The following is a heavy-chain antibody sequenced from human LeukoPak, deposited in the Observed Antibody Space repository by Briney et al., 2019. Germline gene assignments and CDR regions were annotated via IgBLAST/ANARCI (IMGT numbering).Heavy chain of an antibody. Sequence: ASVKVSRKASGYTFTGYYMHWVRQAPAQGLERMGWINPNSGGTNYAQTFQGRVTITRDTSISTAYMELSRPRTDDTAAEYCASTGNWRGRDYWGQGTLVTVSS. CDR3: ASTGNWRGRDY. CDR1: GYTFTGYY. CDR2: INPNSGGT. D-gene: IGHD1-1*01. V-gene: IGHV1-2*02. J-gene: IGHJ4*02.